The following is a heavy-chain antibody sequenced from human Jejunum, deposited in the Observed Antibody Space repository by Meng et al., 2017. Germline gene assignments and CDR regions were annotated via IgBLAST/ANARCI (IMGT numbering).Heavy chain of an antibody. V-gene: IGHV1-2*06. CDR3: ASNTDCTSTSCYAY. J-gene: IGHJ4*02. CDR2: INTYSGDT. Sequence: QVQLVQSGAEVKKPGASVKVSCKASGYSFTGYYMHWVRQAPGQGLEWLGRINTYSGDTNYAQKFQGRVTMTRDTSSSTAYMELSSLSSDDTALYYCASNTDCTSTSCYAYWGQGTLVTVSS. CDR1: GYSFTGYY. D-gene: IGHD2-2*01.